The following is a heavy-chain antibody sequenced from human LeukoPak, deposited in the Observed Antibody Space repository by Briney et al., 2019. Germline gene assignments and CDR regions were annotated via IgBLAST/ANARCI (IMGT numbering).Heavy chain of an antibody. CDR3: ARHVVGYCSSTSCHTDY. Sequence: SETLFLTCTVSGGSISSSSYYWGWIRQPPGKGLEWIGSIYYSGSSYYNPSLKSRVTMSVDTSKNQLSLKMSSVTAADTAVYYCARHVVGYCSSTSCHTDYWGQGTLVTVSS. CDR1: GGSISSSSYY. V-gene: IGHV4-39*01. J-gene: IGHJ4*02. CDR2: IYYSGSS. D-gene: IGHD2-2*01.